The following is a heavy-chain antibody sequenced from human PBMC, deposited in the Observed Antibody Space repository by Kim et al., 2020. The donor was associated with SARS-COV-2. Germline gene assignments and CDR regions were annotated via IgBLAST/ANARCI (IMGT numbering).Heavy chain of an antibody. V-gene: IGHV1-46*01. CDR3: AREGEGWGDSSGSLPGY. CDR2: INPSGGST. Sequence: ASVKVSCKASGYTFTSYYMHWVRQAPGQGLEWMGIINPSGGSTSYAQKFQGRVTMTRDTSTSTVYMELSSLRSEDTAVYYCAREGEGWGDSSGSLPGYWGQGTLVTVSS. J-gene: IGHJ4*02. D-gene: IGHD3-22*01. CDR1: GYTFTSYY.